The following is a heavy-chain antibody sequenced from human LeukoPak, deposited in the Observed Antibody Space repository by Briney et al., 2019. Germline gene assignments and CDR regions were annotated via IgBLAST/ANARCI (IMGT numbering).Heavy chain of an antibody. V-gene: IGHV1-69*05. CDR3: AREGYCSSTSCYEGAFDI. D-gene: IGHD2-2*01. CDR2: IIPIFGTA. J-gene: IGHJ3*02. CDR1: GGTFSSYA. Sequence: ASVKVSCKASGGTFSSYAISWVRQAPGQGLEWMGGIIPIFGTANYAQKFQGRVTITTDESTSTAYMELSSLRSEDTAVYYCAREGYCSSTSCYEGAFDIWGQGTMVTVSS.